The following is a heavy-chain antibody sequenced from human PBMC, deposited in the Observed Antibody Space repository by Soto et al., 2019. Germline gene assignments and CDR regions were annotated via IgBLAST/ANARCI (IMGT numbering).Heavy chain of an antibody. D-gene: IGHD1-26*01. Sequence: GGSLRLSCAASGFTFSSYGMHWVRQAPGKGLEWVSVISYDGSNKYYADSVKGRFTISRDNSKNTLYLQMNSLRAEDTAVYYCARERGSYYGSLDYWGQGTLVTVSP. CDR3: ARERGSYYGSLDY. CDR2: ISYDGSNK. J-gene: IGHJ4*02. V-gene: IGHV3-30*03. CDR1: GFTFSSYG.